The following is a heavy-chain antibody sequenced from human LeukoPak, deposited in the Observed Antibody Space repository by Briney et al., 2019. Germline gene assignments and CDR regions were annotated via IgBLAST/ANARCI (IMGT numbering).Heavy chain of an antibody. CDR1: GYTFTSYG. CDR2: ISAYNGNT. CDR3: ARVVVYGYYPYYYGMDV. D-gene: IGHD3-22*01. Sequence: ASVKVSCKASGYTFTSYGISWVRQAPGQGLEWMGWISAYNGNTNYAQKLQGRVTMTTDTSTSTAYMELRSLRSDDTAVYYCARVVVYGYYPYYYGMDVWGQGTTVTVSS. J-gene: IGHJ6*02. V-gene: IGHV1-18*01.